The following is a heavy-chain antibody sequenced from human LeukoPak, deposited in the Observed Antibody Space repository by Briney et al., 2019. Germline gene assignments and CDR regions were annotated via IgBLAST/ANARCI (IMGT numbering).Heavy chain of an antibody. J-gene: IGHJ4*02. D-gene: IGHD6-13*01. V-gene: IGHV4-34*01. CDR3: ARPGRSWSKTYPFDY. CDR2: INHSEST. Sequence: SETLPLTCAVYGGSFSGYYWSWIRQPPGKGLEWIGEINHSESTNYNPSLKSRVTISVDTSKNQFSLKLSSVTAADTAVYYCARPGRSWSKTYPFDYWGQGTLVTVSS. CDR1: GGSFSGYY.